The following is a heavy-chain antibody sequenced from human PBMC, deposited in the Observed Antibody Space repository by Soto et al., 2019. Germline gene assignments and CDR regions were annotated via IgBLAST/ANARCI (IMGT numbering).Heavy chain of an antibody. Sequence: QVQLVQSGAEVKKPGSSVKVSCKASGGTFSSYTISWVRQAPGQGLEWMGRIIPILGIANYAQKFQGRVTITADKSTSTAYMELSSLRSEDTAVYYCARLSGIAAAGTRNNWFDPWGQGTLVTVSS. CDR3: ARLSGIAAAGTRNNWFDP. J-gene: IGHJ5*02. CDR1: GGTFSSYT. D-gene: IGHD6-13*01. CDR2: IIPILGIA. V-gene: IGHV1-69*02.